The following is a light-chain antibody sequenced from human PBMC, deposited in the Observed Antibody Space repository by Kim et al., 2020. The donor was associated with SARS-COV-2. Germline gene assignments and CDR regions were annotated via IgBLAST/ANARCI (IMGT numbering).Light chain of an antibody. CDR3: QQYYSTPLT. J-gene: IGKJ4*01. CDR2: WAS. Sequence: ATSNCKSSQCVLCSSNNMHYLAWYQQKPGQPPKLLIYWASTRESGVPDRFSGSGSGTDFTLTISSLQAEDVAVYYCQQYYSTPLTFGGGTKVDIK. V-gene: IGKV4-1*01. CDR1: QCVLCSSNNMHY.